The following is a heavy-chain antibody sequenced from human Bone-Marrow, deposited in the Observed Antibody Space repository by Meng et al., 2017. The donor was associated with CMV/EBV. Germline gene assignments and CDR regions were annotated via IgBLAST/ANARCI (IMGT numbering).Heavy chain of an antibody. J-gene: IGHJ6*02. CDR1: GYTFTSYG. CDR2: ISAYNGNT. Sequence: ASVKVSCKASGYTFTSYGISWVRQAPGQGLEGMGWISAYNGNTNYAQKLQGRVTMTTDTSTSTAYMELRSLRSDDTAVYYCARDPPYYDFWSGLILPGYGMDVWGQGTTVTVSS. CDR3: ARDPPYYDFWSGLILPGYGMDV. D-gene: IGHD3-3*01. V-gene: IGHV1-18*01.